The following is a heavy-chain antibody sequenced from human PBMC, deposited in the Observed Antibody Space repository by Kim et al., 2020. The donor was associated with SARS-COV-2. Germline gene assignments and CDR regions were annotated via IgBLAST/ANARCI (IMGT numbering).Heavy chain of an antibody. J-gene: IGHJ3*02. CDR3: ARDRASITLDAFDI. V-gene: IGHV4-31*03. D-gene: IGHD3-16*01. Sequence: SETLSLTCSVSGDSISSTSYYWSWIRQRPGKGLEWIGYIYYSGSTSYNPSLKSRIAISIDTSKNQFSLRLTSVTAADTAVYFCARDRASITLDAFDIWGRGTMVTVSS. CDR2: IYYSGST. CDR1: GDSISSTSYY.